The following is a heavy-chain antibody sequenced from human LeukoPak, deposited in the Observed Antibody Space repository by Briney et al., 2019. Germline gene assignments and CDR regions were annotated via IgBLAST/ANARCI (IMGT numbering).Heavy chain of an antibody. Sequence: ASVKVSCQASGYTFTSYDINWVRHATGQGLEWMGWMNPNSGNTGYAQKFQGRVTMTRNTSISTAYMELSSLRSEDTAVYYCATPGWSAERPFDYWGQGTLVTASS. CDR1: GYTFTSYD. CDR3: ATPGWSAERPFDY. CDR2: MNPNSGNT. V-gene: IGHV1-8*01. D-gene: IGHD6-19*01. J-gene: IGHJ4*02.